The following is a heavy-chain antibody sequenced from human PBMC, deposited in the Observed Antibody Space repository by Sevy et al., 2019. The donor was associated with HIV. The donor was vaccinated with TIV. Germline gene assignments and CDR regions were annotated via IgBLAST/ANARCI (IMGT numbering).Heavy chain of an antibody. CDR1: GFAFSDHY. CDR3: VRGPNCGVGGCQQISPYCLDV. J-gene: IGHJ6*03. Sequence: GGSLRLSCAASGFAFSDHYVDWVRQAPGKGLEWVGRIRNRPNRYTTEYAASVEGRFTISRDDSRHSLYRQMNSLKTEDSAVYYCVRGPNCGVGGCQQISPYCLDVWGIGATVTVSS. CDR2: IRNRPNRYTT. V-gene: IGHV3-72*01. D-gene: IGHD2-21*01.